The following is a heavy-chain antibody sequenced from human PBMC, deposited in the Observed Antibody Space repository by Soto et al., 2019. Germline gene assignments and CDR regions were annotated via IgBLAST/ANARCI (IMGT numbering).Heavy chain of an antibody. J-gene: IGHJ4*02. CDR2: ISAYNGNT. Sequence: ASLKVSCKASGYTFTSYAMHWVRQAPGQGLEWMGWISAYNGNTNYAQKLQGRVTMTTDTSTSTAYMELRSLRSDDTAVYYCARESPPADYWGQGTLVTVSS. CDR3: ARESPPADY. V-gene: IGHV1-18*01. CDR1: GYTFTSYA.